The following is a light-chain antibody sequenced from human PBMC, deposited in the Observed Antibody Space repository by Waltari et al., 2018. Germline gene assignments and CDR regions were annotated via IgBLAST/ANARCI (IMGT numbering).Light chain of an antibody. CDR2: AAS. Sequence: AIRMTQTPASFSASTGVGVLITCRASQGISSYLAWYQQKPGKAPKLLIYAASTLQSGVPSRLSGSGSGTDFTLTISCLQSEDFATYYCQQYYSYPRTFGPGTKVDIK. CDR3: QQYYSYPRT. J-gene: IGKJ3*01. V-gene: IGKV1-8*01. CDR1: QGISSY.